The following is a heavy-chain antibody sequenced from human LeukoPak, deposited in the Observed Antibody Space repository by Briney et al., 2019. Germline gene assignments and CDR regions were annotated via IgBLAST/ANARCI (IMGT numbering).Heavy chain of an antibody. CDR1: GFTFSNAW. CDR3: ARDYDSRTYYINY. D-gene: IGHD3-10*01. V-gene: IGHV3-30*02. Sequence: GGSLRLSCAASGFTFSNAWMSWVRQAPGKGLEWVAFIRYDGSNKYYADSVKGRFTISRDNSKNIVDLQMSSLRAEDTAVYYCARDYDSRTYYINYWGQGTLVTVSS. CDR2: IRYDGSNK. J-gene: IGHJ4*02.